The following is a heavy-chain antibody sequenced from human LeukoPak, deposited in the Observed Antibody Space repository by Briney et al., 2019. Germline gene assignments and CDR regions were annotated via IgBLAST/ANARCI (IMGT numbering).Heavy chain of an antibody. J-gene: IGHJ4*02. CDR3: ARSYSSNWYGTFDY. Sequence: GGSLRLSCAASGFTFSDYNMNWVRQAPGKGLEWVSSIRDSSSDIYYADSVKGRFTISRDNAKNSLYLQMNSLRAEDTAVHYCARSYSSNWYGTFDYWGQGTVVTVSS. D-gene: IGHD6-13*01. CDR2: IRDSSSDI. CDR1: GFTFSDYN. V-gene: IGHV3-21*06.